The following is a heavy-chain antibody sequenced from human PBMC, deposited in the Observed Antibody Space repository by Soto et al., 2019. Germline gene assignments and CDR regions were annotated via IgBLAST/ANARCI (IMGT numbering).Heavy chain of an antibody. CDR3: ARAPDAFDI. CDR1: GFTFSNYA. Sequence: QVQLVESGGGVVQPGRSLRLSCAASGFTFSNYAMHWVRQAPGKGLEWVAVISYDGSNKYYADSVKGRFTISRDDSKNTLYLQMNSLRAEDTAVYYCARAPDAFDIWGQGTLVTVSS. V-gene: IGHV3-30-3*01. CDR2: ISYDGSNK. J-gene: IGHJ3*02.